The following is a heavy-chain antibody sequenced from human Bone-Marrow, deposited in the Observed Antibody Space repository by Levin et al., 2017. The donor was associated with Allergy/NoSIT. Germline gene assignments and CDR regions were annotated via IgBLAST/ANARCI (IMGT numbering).Heavy chain of an antibody. CDR3: VKDFGVS. J-gene: IGHJ4*02. Sequence: GGSLRLSCAVSGFNIGDFTMHWVRQSPGRGLQWVSGISWNSDNIAYADSVKGRFTVSRDNAKNSLYLHMNGPRPDDSALYYCVKDFGVSWGQGTLVTVSS. CDR2: ISWNSDNI. CDR1: GFNIGDFT. V-gene: IGHV3-9*01. D-gene: IGHD2-8*01.